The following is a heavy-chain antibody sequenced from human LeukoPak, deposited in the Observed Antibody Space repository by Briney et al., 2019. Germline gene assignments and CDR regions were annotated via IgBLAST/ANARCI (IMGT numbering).Heavy chain of an antibody. CDR2: ISGSGGST. Sequence: PGGSLRLSCAASGFTFSTYAMSWVRQAPGKGLEWVSAISGSGGSTYYADYVKGRFTISRDNSKNTLYLQMNSLRAEDTAVYYCAKDQYAFGGVIVDYWGQGTLVTVSS. CDR1: GFTFSTYA. D-gene: IGHD3-16*02. CDR3: AKDQYAFGGVIVDY. J-gene: IGHJ4*02. V-gene: IGHV3-23*01.